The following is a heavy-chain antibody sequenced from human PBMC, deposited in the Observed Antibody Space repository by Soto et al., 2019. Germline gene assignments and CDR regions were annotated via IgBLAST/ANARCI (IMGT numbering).Heavy chain of an antibody. V-gene: IGHV4-59*01. CDR1: GGSISSYY. CDR3: AKSIAVAGRAYYYYGMDV. CDR2: IYYSGST. J-gene: IGHJ6*02. D-gene: IGHD6-19*01. Sequence: SETLSLTCTVSGGSISSYYGSWIRQPPGKGLEWIGYIYYSGSTNYNPSLKSRVTISVDTSKNQFSLKLSSVTAADTAVYYCAKSIAVAGRAYYYYGMDVWGQGTTVTVSS.